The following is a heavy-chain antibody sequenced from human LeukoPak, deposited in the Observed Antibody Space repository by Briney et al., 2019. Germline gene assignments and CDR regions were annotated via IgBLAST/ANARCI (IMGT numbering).Heavy chain of an antibody. V-gene: IGHV3-48*04. D-gene: IGHD1-26*01. CDR2: ISSSSSTI. Sequence: GGSLRLSCAASGFTFSSYSMNRVRQAPGKGLEWVSYISSSSSTIYYADSVKGRFTISRDNAKNSLYLQMNSLGPEDTAVYYCARDPYSGNYGNYYYYYMDVWGKGTTVTISS. CDR3: ARDPYSGNYGNYYYYYMDV. J-gene: IGHJ6*03. CDR1: GFTFSSYS.